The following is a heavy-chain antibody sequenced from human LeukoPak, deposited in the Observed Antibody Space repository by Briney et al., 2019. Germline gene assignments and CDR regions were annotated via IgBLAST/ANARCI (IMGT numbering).Heavy chain of an antibody. J-gene: IGHJ4*02. CDR3: AGDQGYSYGYLYGGAIDY. Sequence: GGSLRLSCAASGFTFSSYSMNWVRQAPGKGLEWVSSISSSSSYIYYADSVKGRFTISRDDAKNSLYLQMNSLRAEDTAVYYCAGDQGYSYGYLYGGAIDYWGQGTLVTVSS. D-gene: IGHD5-18*01. CDR2: ISSSSSYI. V-gene: IGHV3-21*01. CDR1: GFTFSSYS.